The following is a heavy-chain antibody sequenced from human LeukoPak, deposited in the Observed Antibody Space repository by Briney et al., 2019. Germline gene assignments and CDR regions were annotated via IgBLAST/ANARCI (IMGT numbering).Heavy chain of an antibody. V-gene: IGHV4-39*07. CDR1: GGSISSSSYY. D-gene: IGHD2-15*01. Sequence: PSETLSLTCTVSGGSISSSSYYWGWIRQPPGKGLEWIGSIYYSGSTYYNPSLKSRVTISVDTSKNQFSLKLSSVTAADTAVYYCASGGGVVRDAFDIWGQGTMVTVSS. J-gene: IGHJ3*02. CDR2: IYYSGST. CDR3: ASGGGVVRDAFDI.